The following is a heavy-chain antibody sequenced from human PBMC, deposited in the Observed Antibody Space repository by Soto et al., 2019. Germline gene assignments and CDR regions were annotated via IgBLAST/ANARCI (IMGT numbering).Heavy chain of an antibody. Sequence: PSETLSLTCTVSGGSISSYYWSWIRQPPGKGLEWIGYIYYSGSTNYNPSLKSRVTISVDTSKNQFSLKLSSVTAADTAVYYCAREYYYDSSGPEPYYYYGMDVWGQGTTVTVSS. V-gene: IGHV4-59*01. D-gene: IGHD3-22*01. CDR3: AREYYYDSSGPEPYYYYGMDV. J-gene: IGHJ6*02. CDR2: IYYSGST. CDR1: GGSISSYY.